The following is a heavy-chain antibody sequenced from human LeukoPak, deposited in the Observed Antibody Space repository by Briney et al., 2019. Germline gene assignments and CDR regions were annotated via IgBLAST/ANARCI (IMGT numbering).Heavy chain of an antibody. Sequence: GGSLRLSCAASGFTFSNAWMSWVRQAPGKGLEWVGRIKSKTDGGRTDYAAPVKGRFTISRDDSKNTLYLQMNSLKTEDTAVYYCTTYPYRSLCYWGQGTLVTVSS. J-gene: IGHJ4*02. CDR2: IKSKTDGGRT. CDR3: TTYPYRSLCY. CDR1: GFTFSNAW. D-gene: IGHD3-10*01. V-gene: IGHV3-15*05.